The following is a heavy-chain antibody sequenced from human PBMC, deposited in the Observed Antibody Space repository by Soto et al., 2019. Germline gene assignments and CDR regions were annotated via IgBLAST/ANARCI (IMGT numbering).Heavy chain of an antibody. J-gene: IGHJ3*02. CDR1: CGSIRSYY. CDR3: ERHAYYYDSSGYYPLGAFDI. V-gene: IGHV4-59*08. Sequence: SVPLPHTCTVSCGSIRSYYWGWIRQPPGKGLEWIGYIYYSGSTNYNPSLKSRVTISVDTSKNQFSLKLSSVTAADTAVYYCERHAYYYDSSGYYPLGAFDIWGQGTMVTVSS. D-gene: IGHD3-22*01. CDR2: IYYSGST.